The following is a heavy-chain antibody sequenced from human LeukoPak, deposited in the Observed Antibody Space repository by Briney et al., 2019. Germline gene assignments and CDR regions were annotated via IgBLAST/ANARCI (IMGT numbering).Heavy chain of an antibody. CDR3: AKDLPRPQWLGYFDY. CDR1: GFTFSSYA. J-gene: IGHJ4*02. D-gene: IGHD6-19*01. CDR2: ISGSGGST. Sequence: GGSLRLSCAASGFTFSSYAMSWVRQAPGKGLEWVSAISGSGGSTYCADSVKGRFTISRDNSKNTLYLQMNSLRAEDTAVYYCAKDLPRPQWLGYFDYWGQGTLVTVSS. V-gene: IGHV3-23*01.